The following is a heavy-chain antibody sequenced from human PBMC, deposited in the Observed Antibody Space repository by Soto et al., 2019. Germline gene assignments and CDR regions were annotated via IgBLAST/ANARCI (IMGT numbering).Heavy chain of an antibody. CDR3: ASTYSTSWYWFAP. J-gene: IGHJ5*02. CDR1: GFSLSNAGLG. CDR2: IFSNDEK. Sequence: QVTVKESGPVLVKPTETLTLTCTVSGFSLSNAGLGVSWIRQPPGKALEWLAHIFSNDEKSYSTSLKSRVTISKHTSKSQVVLTMTNMDPVDTATYYCASTYSTSWYWFAPWGQGTLVTVSS. V-gene: IGHV2-26*04. D-gene: IGHD6-13*01.